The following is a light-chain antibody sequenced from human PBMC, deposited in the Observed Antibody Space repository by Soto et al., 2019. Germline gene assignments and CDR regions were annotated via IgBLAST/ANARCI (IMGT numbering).Light chain of an antibody. J-gene: IGLJ3*02. CDR1: SGHSSYA. CDR2: LNSDGSH. CDR3: QTWGTGILV. Sequence: QSVLTQSPSAFASLGASVKLTCALSSGHSSYAIAWHQQQPEKGPRALMKLNSDGSHTRGDGIPDRFSGSSSGAERYLTISSLQSEDEADYYCQTWGTGILVFGGGTKVTVL. V-gene: IGLV4-69*01.